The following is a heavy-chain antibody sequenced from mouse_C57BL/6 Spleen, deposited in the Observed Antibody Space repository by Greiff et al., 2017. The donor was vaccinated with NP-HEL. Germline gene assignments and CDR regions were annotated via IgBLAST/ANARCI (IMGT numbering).Heavy chain of an antibody. V-gene: IGHV1-82*01. CDR1: GYAFSSSW. CDR2: IYPGDGDT. D-gene: IGHD3-2*02. CDR3: ARSGTAQATGYFDV. Sequence: QVQLQQSGPELVKPGASVKISCKASGYAFSSSWMNWVKQRPGKGLEWIGRIYPGDGDTNYNGKFKGKATLTADKSSSTAYMQLSSLTSEDSAVYFCARSGTAQATGYFDVWGTGTTVTVSS. J-gene: IGHJ1*03.